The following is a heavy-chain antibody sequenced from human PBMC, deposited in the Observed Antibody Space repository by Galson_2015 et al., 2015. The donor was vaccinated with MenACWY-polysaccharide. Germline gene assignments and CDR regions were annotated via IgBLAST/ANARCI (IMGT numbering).Heavy chain of an antibody. D-gene: IGHD3-22*01. J-gene: IGHJ4*02. CDR2: ISSSGSYI. CDR3: AREDSGGYYQLDY. V-gene: IGHV3-21*01. Sequence: SLRLSCAASGFTFSSYSMNWVRQAPGKGLEWVSSISSSGSYIYYADSVKGRFTISRDNAKNSLYLQMNSLRAEDTAAYYCAREDSGGYYQLDYWGQGTLVTVSS. CDR1: GFTFSSYS.